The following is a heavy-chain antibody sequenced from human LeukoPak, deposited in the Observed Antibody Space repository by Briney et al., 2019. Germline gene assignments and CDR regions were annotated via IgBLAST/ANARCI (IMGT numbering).Heavy chain of an antibody. CDR2: IYTSGST. J-gene: IGHJ4*02. Sequence: SETLSLTCSVSGDSVSRSDSYWDWIRQPPGKGLEWIGRIYTSGSTNYNPSLKSRVTMSVDTSKNQFSLKLSSVTAADTAVYYCARDAYSYDSSGYYLFDYWGQGTLVTVSS. CDR3: ARDAYSYDSSGYYLFDY. D-gene: IGHD3-22*01. CDR1: GDSVSRSDSY. V-gene: IGHV4-39*07.